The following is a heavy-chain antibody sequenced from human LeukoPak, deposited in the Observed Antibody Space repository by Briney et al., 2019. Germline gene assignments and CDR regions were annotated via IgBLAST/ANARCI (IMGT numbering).Heavy chain of an antibody. Sequence: GGSLRLSCAASGFTFSSYWMSWVRQAPGKGLEWVANIKQDGSEKYYVDSVKGRFTISRDNAKNSLYLQMNSLRAEDTAVYYCARSDYGDYFDYWGQGTLVTVSA. V-gene: IGHV3-7*01. D-gene: IGHD4-17*01. CDR3: ARSDYGDYFDY. CDR2: IKQDGSEK. CDR1: GFTFSSYW. J-gene: IGHJ4*02.